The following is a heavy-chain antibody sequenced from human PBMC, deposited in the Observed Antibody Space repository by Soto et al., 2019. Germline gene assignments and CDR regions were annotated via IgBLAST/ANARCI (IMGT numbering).Heavy chain of an antibody. D-gene: IGHD6-19*01. V-gene: IGHV1-2*04. Sequence: ASVKVSCKASGYAFSAYNLHWVRQAPGQGPQWVGWINLNSGGTYYAPEFQDWVTMTRDTSISTAYMDSLRVEDTAVYYCARDPQGIAVDHSYYYGMDVWGQGTTVTVSS. CDR1: GYAFSAYN. J-gene: IGHJ6*02. CDR2: INLNSGGT. CDR3: ARDPQGIAVDHSYYYGMDV.